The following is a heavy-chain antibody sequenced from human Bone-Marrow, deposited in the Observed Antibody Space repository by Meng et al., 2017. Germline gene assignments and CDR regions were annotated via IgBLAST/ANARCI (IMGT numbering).Heavy chain of an antibody. J-gene: IGHJ6*02. D-gene: IGHD6-19*01. Sequence: SETLSLTCTVSGGSISSSSYYWGWIRQPPGKGLEWIGSIYYSGSTYYNPSLKSRVTISVDTSKNQFSLKLSSVTAADTAVYYCARDGYSEKYSSGWYLGFMGYGMDVWGQGTTVTVSS. V-gene: IGHV4-39*07. CDR3: ARDGYSEKYSSGWYLGFMGYGMDV. CDR1: GGSISSSSYY. CDR2: IYYSGST.